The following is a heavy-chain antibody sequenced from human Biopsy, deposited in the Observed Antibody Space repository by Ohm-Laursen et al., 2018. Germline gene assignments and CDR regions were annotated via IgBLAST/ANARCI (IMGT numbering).Heavy chain of an antibody. J-gene: IGHJ6*02. V-gene: IGHV4-59*01. CDR3: ARATNSTGWPYYYFYGMDV. D-gene: IGHD2/OR15-2a*01. Sequence: SQTLSLTCTVSGGSISSDYWSWIRQTPGKGLEWIGYIYYSGSTNYNPSLKGRVTIPVDTSKNQFSLRLNSVTAADTAVYYCARATNSTGWPYYYFYGMDVWGQGTTVTVSS. CDR1: GGSISSDY. CDR2: IYYSGST.